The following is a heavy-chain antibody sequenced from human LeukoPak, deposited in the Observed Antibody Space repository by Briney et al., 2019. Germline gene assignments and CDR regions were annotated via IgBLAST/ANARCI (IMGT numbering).Heavy chain of an antibody. D-gene: IGHD5-12*01. CDR3: ATNIASGRDY. CDR2: MNPKTGNT. CDR1: GNSPISYD. V-gene: IGHV1-8*01. Sequence: GASVKVSCKASGNSPISYDINWVRQATGQGLEWMAWMNPKTGNTGYAQRFQGRLTLTRNTSIGTAYMELSSLRSADTAVYFCATNIASGRDYWGQGTLITVSS. J-gene: IGHJ4*02.